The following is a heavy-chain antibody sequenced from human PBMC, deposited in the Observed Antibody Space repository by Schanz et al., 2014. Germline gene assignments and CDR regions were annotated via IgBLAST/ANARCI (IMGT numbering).Heavy chain of an antibody. CDR2: INSDGTTT. J-gene: IGHJ4*02. Sequence: EVQLVQSGGGLVQPGGSLRLSCAASGFTFSTYWMHWVRQAPGKGLVWVSHINSDGTTTTYADSVKGRFTISRDNSKNTLYLQMNSLRAEDTAVYYCAKDHAGSDILTALGNWGQGTLVTVSS. V-gene: IGHV3-74*01. CDR1: GFTFSTYW. CDR3: AKDHAGSDILTALGN. D-gene: IGHD3-9*01.